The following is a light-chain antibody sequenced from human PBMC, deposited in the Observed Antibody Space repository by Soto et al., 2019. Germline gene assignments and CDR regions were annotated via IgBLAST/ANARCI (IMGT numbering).Light chain of an antibody. J-gene: IGKJ1*01. CDR1: QRISSY. CDR2: DAS. CDR3: QQTYTPPRT. Sequence: DILMTQSPSSLSASVGYRVTITCRVSQRISSYLNWYQQKPGKAPNRLIWDASSLLSGVPSRFSGRGSGTDFTLTISSLQPEDFATYFCQQTYTPPRTFGQGTKVDIK. V-gene: IGKV1-39*01.